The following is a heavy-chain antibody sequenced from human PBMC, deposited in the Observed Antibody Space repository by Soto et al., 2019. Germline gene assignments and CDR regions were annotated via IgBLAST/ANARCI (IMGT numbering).Heavy chain of an antibody. CDR3: ARTPYYDTPGWVAFDI. J-gene: IGHJ3*02. Sequence: TLEILSLTCTISGGSMGCCGYYLSWIRQHPRKCLGWIGYIYYSGSTYYNPSLKSRVTISVDTSKNQFSLKLSSVTAADTAVYYCARTPYYDTPGWVAFDIWGQGTMVTVSS. CDR1: GGSMGCCGYY. CDR2: IYYSGST. V-gene: IGHV4-31*03. D-gene: IGHD3-22*01.